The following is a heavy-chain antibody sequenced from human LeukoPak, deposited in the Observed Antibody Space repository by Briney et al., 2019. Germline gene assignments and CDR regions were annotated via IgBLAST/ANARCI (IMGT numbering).Heavy chain of an antibody. D-gene: IGHD6-13*01. CDR3: ARQGIAAAGRIPNYYYYMDV. CDR2: IHYSGTT. CDR1: GGSIGSSSYY. Sequence: PSETLSLTCTVSGGSIGSSSYYWGWIRQPPGKGLEWIGIIHYSGTTYYNPSLKSRVTISVDTSKNQFSLKLSSVTAADTAVYYCARQGIAAAGRIPNYYYYMDVWGKGTTVTISS. J-gene: IGHJ6*03. V-gene: IGHV4-39*01.